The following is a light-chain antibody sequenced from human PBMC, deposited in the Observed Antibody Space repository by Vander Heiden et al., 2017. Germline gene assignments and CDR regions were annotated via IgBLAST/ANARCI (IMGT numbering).Light chain of an antibody. CDR1: NIGSKS. Sequence: YAQTQPPTVHGATGQTARITSGRNNIGSKSVHWYQQKPGQAPVLVVYDDSDRPSGIPERFSGTNSGNTATLTISRVEAGDEADYYCQVWDSSSDHVVFGGGTKLTVL. J-gene: IGLJ2*01. CDR2: DDS. V-gene: IGLV3-21*02. CDR3: QVWDSSSDHVV.